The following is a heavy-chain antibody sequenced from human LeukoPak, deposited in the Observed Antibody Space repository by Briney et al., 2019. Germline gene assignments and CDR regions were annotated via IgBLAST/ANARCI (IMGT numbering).Heavy chain of an antibody. D-gene: IGHD4-17*01. V-gene: IGHV1-18*01. CDR2: ISAYNGNA. J-gene: IGHJ6*03. CDR3: ARACGLRGLARPNYYYYMDV. CDR1: GYTFTSYG. Sequence: VASVKVSCKASGYTFTSYGISWVRQAPGQGLEWMGWISAYNGNANYAQKLQGRVTMTTDTSTSTAYMELRSLRSDDTAVYYCARACGLRGLARPNYYYYMDVWGKGTTVTVSS.